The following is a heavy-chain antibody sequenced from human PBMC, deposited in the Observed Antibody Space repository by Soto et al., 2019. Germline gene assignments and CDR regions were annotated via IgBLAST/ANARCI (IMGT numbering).Heavy chain of an antibody. CDR2: IKSKTSSETR. CDR3: TTDGFSGIVGI. J-gene: IGHJ3*02. V-gene: IGHV3-15*01. CDR1: GFPFTTAW. Sequence: GGSLRLSCAASGFPFTTAWMSWVRQAPGKGLEWVGHIKSKTSSETRDYAAPVKGRFIISRDDSKNMLYLEMNSLKIEDTGVYYCTTDGFSGIVGIWGQGTMVTVSS. D-gene: IGHD3-22*01.